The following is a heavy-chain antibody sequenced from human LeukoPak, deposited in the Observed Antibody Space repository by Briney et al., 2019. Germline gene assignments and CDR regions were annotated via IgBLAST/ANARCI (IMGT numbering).Heavy chain of an antibody. D-gene: IGHD3-10*01. CDR1: GYTFTSYD. V-gene: IGHV1-8*03. Sequence: ASVKVPCKASGYTFTSYDINWVRQATGQGLEWMGWMNPNSGNTGYAQKFQGRVTITRNTSISTAYMELSSLRSEDTAVYYCATDFNYYGSGSYLGDTFDYWGQGTLVTVSS. J-gene: IGHJ4*02. CDR2: MNPNSGNT. CDR3: ATDFNYYGSGSYLGDTFDY.